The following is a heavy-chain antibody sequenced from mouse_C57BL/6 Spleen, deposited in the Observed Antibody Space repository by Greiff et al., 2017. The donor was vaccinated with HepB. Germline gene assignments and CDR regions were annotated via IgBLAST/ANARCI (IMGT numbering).Heavy chain of an antibody. CDR2: IHPNSGST. J-gene: IGHJ1*03. CDR3: ARLGYYSNYDWYFDV. Sequence: VQLQQPGAELVKPGASVKLSCKASGYTFTSYWMHWVKQRPGQGLEWIGMIHPNSGSTNYNEKFKSKATLTVDKASSTAYMQLSSLTSEDSAVYYCARLGYYSNYDWYFDVWGTGTTVTVSS. D-gene: IGHD2-5*01. CDR1: GYTFTSYW. V-gene: IGHV1-64*01.